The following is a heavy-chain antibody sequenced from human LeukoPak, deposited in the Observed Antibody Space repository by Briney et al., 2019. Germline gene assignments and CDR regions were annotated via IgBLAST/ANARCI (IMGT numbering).Heavy chain of an antibody. J-gene: IGHJ4*02. Sequence: ASVKVSCKASGYTFTSYYMHWVRQAPGQGLEWMGIINPSGGSTSYAQKFQGRVTVTRDTSTSTVYMELSSLRSEDTAVYYCARAGAGGDLDYWGQGTLVTVSS. V-gene: IGHV1-46*01. D-gene: IGHD2-21*01. CDR1: GYTFTSYY. CDR3: ARAGAGGDLDY. CDR2: INPSGGST.